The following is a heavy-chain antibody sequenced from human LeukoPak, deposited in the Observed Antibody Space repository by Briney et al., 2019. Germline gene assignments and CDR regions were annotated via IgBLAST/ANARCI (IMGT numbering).Heavy chain of an antibody. CDR1: GYSFTSYW. CDR2: IYPGDSDT. D-gene: IGHD2-15*01. J-gene: IGHJ6*02. Sequence: GESLKISCKGSGYSFTSYWIGWVRQMPGKGLEWMGIIYPGDSDTRYSPSFQGQVTISADKSISTAYLLWSSLKASDTAMYYCARYTQYGEGYCSGGSCQGGNYYGMDVWGQGTTVTVSS. CDR3: ARYTQYGEGYCSGGSCQGGNYYGMDV. V-gene: IGHV5-51*01.